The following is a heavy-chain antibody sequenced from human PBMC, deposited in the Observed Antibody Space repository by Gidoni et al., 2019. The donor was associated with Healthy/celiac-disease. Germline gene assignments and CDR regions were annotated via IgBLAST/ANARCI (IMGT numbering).Heavy chain of an antibody. CDR3: ARESFAWYSSGWYGSLY. CDR1: GYTFTSYY. D-gene: IGHD6-19*01. V-gene: IGHV1-46*01. Sequence: QVQLVQSGAEVKKPGASVKVSCKASGYTFTSYYMHWVRQAPGQGLEWMGIINPSGGSTSYAQKFQGRVTMTRDTSTSTVYMELSSLRSEDTAVYYCARESFAWYSSGWYGSLYWGQGTLVTVSS. J-gene: IGHJ4*02. CDR2: INPSGGST.